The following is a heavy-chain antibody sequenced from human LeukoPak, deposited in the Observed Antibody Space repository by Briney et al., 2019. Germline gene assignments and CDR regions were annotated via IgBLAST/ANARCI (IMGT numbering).Heavy chain of an antibody. V-gene: IGHV3-48*01. CDR2: ISSSGGTT. CDR3: ARDNPYYGLDY. CDR1: GFTFSTFS. Sequence: PGGSLRLSCAASGFTFSTFSMHWVRQAPGKGLEWISYISSSGGTTYYADSVKGRFTISRDNSKNTLYLQMNSLRAEDTAVYYCARDNPYYGLDYWGQGTLVTVSS. J-gene: IGHJ4*02. D-gene: IGHD3-10*01.